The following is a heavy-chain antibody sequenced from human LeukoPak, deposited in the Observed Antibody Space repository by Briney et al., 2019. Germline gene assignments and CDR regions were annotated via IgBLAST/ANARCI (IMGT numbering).Heavy chain of an antibody. CDR3: ARGDYDILTGLESGFDS. V-gene: IGHV1-2*02. J-gene: IGHJ5*01. CDR1: GYTFTGYY. CDR2: INPNSGGT. D-gene: IGHD3-9*01. Sequence: ASVKVSCKASGYTFTGYYMHWVRQAPGQGLEWMGWINPNSGGTNYAQKFQGRVTMTRDTSISTAYMELSRLRSDDTAVYYCARGDYDILTGLESGFDSWGQGTLVTVSS.